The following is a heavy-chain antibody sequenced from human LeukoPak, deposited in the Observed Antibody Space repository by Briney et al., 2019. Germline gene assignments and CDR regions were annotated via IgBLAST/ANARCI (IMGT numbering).Heavy chain of an antibody. Sequence: SETLSLTCAVSGGSFSGYYWSWIRQPPGKGLEWIGEVNHSGSTNYNPSLKSRVTISVDTSKNQFSLRLSSMTAADTAVYYCARDVTGSVSDYWGQGTLVTVSS. CDR1: GGSFSGYY. CDR2: VNHSGST. J-gene: IGHJ4*02. V-gene: IGHV4-34*01. CDR3: ARDVTGSVSDY. D-gene: IGHD1-1*01.